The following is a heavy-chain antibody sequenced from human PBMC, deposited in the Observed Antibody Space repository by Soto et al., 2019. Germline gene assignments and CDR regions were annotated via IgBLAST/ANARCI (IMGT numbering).Heavy chain of an antibody. CDR2: IYHSGGT. CDR3: ARAKLAGRGYFDY. V-gene: IGHV4-38-2*01. J-gene: IGHJ4*02. Sequence: QVQLQESGPGLVKPSETLSLICAVSGYSISSGYYWGWIRQPPGKGLEWIGHIYHSGGTYYNPSLKSRVTISLDTSKNQFSLKLRSVTAADTAVYFCARAKLAGRGYFDYWGQGTLVTVSS. D-gene: IGHD3-22*01. CDR1: GYSISSGYY.